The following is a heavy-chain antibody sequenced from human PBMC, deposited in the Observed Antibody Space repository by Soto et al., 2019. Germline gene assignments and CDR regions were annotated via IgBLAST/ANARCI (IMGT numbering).Heavy chain of an antibody. CDR3: ARDPNSLTYYDFWRGYPPRHYYYCGMDV. V-gene: IGHV4-39*02. CDR1: GVSSRSSRYF. CDR2: IYYSGST. J-gene: IGHJ6*02. Sequence: LCRACTVSGVSSRSSRYFWGWIRRPPGKWLEWIGSIYYSGSTYYSPSLKSRVTISVDTSKNQFSLKLSSVTAADTAVYYWARDPNSLTYYDFWRGYPPRHYYYCGMDVWGQGTTVTVAS. D-gene: IGHD3-3*01.